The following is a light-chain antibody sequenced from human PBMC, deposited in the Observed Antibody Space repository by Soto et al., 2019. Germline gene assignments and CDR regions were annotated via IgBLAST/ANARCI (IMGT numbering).Light chain of an antibody. V-gene: IGLV1-51*02. CDR3: GKWDSSMTTYV. J-gene: IGLJ1*01. Sequence: QSVLTQPPSVSAAPGQKVTISCSGSSSDNGRNYVSWYQHLPGTAPKLLIYENNKRPSGIPDRLSGSKSGSSATLGITGLQTGDEADYYCGKWDSSMTTYVFGPGTKVTVL. CDR2: ENN. CDR1: SSDNGRNY.